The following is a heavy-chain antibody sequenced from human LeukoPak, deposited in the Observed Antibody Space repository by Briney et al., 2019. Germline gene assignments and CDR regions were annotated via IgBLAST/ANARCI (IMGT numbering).Heavy chain of an antibody. V-gene: IGHV3-74*01. Sequence: GGSLRLSCAASGFTFSNYWMQWVRQDPAKGLVLVSRVSGDGSHTDYAASVKGRFTISRDNAKNTLFLQMNSLRVEDTAVYYCARLWAGNSGVDYWGQGALVTVSS. CDR3: ARLWAGNSGVDY. J-gene: IGHJ4*02. CDR2: VSGDGSHT. D-gene: IGHD3-10*02. CDR1: GFTFSNYW.